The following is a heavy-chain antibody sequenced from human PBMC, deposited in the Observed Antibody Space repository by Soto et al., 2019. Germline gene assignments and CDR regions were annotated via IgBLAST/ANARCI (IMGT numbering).Heavy chain of an antibody. CDR1: GASINSGGYY. J-gene: IGHJ2*01. Sequence: QVQLQESGPGLVKPSQTLSLTCTVSGASINSGGYYWSWIRQHPGKGLEWIGNIYYTGSTYYNPYLKSRVTISIDTSKNQFSLRLNSVTDADTAVYYCARGVLFWGRGTLVTVSS. CDR2: IYYTGST. CDR3: ARGVLF. V-gene: IGHV4-31*03.